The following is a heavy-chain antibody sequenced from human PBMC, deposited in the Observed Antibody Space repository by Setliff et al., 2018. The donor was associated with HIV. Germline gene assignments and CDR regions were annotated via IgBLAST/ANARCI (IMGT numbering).Heavy chain of an antibody. CDR2: ISSSSSYI. Sequence: GGSLRLSCVVSGFTFSTYTMSWVRQAPGKGLEWVASISSSSSYISYKDSVKGRSTISRDDAEKSVYLQMNSLRAEDTAVYYCARAGVVEGYYYYYYMDVWGKGTTVTVSS. J-gene: IGHJ6*03. V-gene: IGHV3-21*01. CDR1: GFTFSTYT. D-gene: IGHD2-15*01. CDR3: ARAGVVEGYYYYYYMDV.